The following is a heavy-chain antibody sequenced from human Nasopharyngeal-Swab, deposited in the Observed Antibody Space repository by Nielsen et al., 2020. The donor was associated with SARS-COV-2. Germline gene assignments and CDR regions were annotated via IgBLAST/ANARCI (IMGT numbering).Heavy chain of an antibody. CDR3: AKGDLTVVTPSEYFQH. J-gene: IGHJ1*01. D-gene: IGHD4-23*01. Sequence: GESLKISCAASGFTFSSYGMHWVRQAPGKGLEWVAFIRYDGSNKYYADSVKGRFTISRDNSKNTLYLQMNSLRTEDTAVYYCAKGDLTVVTPSEYFQHWGQGTLVTVSS. CDR1: GFTFSSYG. CDR2: IRYDGSNK. V-gene: IGHV3-30*02.